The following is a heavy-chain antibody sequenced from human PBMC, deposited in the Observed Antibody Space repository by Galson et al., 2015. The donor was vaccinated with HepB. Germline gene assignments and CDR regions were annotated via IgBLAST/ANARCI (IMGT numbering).Heavy chain of an antibody. CDR1: GGSISSSNW. J-gene: IGHJ5*02. Sequence: LSLTCAVSGGSISSSNWWSWVRQPPGKGLEWIGEIYHSGSTNYNPSLKSRVTISVDKSKNQFSLKLSSVTAADTAVYYCASSRILWSGHPNWFDPWGQGTLVTVSS. CDR2: IYHSGST. V-gene: IGHV4-4*02. CDR3: ASSRILWSGHPNWFDP. D-gene: IGHD3-3*01.